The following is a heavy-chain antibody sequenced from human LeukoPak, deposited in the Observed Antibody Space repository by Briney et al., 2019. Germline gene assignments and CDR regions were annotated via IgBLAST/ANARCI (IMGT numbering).Heavy chain of an antibody. CDR3: ARVLQAVAIYY. CDR1: GFTFSIYW. J-gene: IGHJ4*02. D-gene: IGHD6-19*01. V-gene: IGHV3-74*01. Sequence: GGSLRLSCAASGFTFSIYWMHGVRHAPGKGLVWVSRINSDGSSTSYADSVKGRFTLSRDNAKNTLYLQMNSLRAEDTRVYYSARVLQAVAIYYWGQGTPVTVSS. CDR2: INSDGSST.